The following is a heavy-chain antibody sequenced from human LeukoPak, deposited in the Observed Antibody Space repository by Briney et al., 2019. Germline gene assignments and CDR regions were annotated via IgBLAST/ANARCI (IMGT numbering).Heavy chain of an antibody. V-gene: IGHV3-21*01. CDR3: ASLGLERLDY. D-gene: IGHD1-1*01. CDR1: GFTFSSYS. CDR2: ISSSSSYI. Sequence: PGGSLRLSCAASGFTFSSYSMNWVRQAPGKGLEWVSSISSSSSYIYYADSVKGRFTISRDNAKNSLYLQMNSLRAEDTAVYCCASLGLERLDYWGQGTLVTVSS. J-gene: IGHJ4*02.